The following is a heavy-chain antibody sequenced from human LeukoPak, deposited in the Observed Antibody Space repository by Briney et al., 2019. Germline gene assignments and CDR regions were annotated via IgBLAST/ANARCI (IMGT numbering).Heavy chain of an antibody. CDR1: GFTVSSNY. J-gene: IGHJ5*02. CDR3: ARGLGYCSSTSCYTGGFFDP. D-gene: IGHD2-2*02. CDR2: IYSGGST. Sequence: GGSLRLSCAASGFTVSSNYMSWVRQAPGKGLEWVSVIYSGGSTYYADSVKGRFTISRDNSKNTLYLQMNSLRAEDTAVYYCARGLGYCSSTSCYTGGFFDPWGQGTLVTVSS. V-gene: IGHV3-66*02.